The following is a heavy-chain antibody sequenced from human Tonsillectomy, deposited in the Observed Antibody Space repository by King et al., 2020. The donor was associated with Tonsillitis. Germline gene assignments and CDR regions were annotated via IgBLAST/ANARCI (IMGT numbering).Heavy chain of an antibody. J-gene: IGHJ6*03. CDR2: ISGSGGST. D-gene: IGHD4-11*01. CDR1: GFNFSSYA. Sequence: VQLVESGGGLVQSGGSLRLSCAASGFNFSSYAMSWVRQAPGKGLEWVSAISGSGGSTYYADSVKGRFTISRDNSKNTLYLHMNSLRAEDTAVYYCAKRMTTVTIYYYYYMDVWGKGTTVTVS. CDR3: AKRMTTVTIYYYYYMDV. V-gene: IGHV3-23*04.